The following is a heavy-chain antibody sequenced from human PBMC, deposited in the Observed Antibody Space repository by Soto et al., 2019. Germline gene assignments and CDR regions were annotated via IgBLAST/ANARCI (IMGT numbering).Heavy chain of an antibody. J-gene: IGHJ3*01. Sequence: PGGSLRLSCAASGFTFSSYGMHWVRQAPGEGLEWVSVFYSDGRTYYADSVMGRFSISRDISKNTLSLQLNSLRAEDAAVYYCARAVSSTIFALDLWGQGTMVTVSS. CDR2: FYSDGRT. CDR3: ARAVSSTIFALDL. CDR1: GFTFSSYG. V-gene: IGHV3-66*01. D-gene: IGHD3-3*01.